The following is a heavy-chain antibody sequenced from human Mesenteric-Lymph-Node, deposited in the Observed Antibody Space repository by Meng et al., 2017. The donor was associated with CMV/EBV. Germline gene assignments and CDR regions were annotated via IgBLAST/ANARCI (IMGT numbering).Heavy chain of an antibody. CDR1: GFSFSDYY. V-gene: IGHV3-66*02. Sequence: GESLKISCAASGFSFSDYYMTWIRQAPGKGLEWVSVIYSGGSTYYADSVKGRFTISRDNSKNTLYLQMNSLRAEDTAVYYCARDPNGMDVWGQGTTVTVSS. J-gene: IGHJ6*02. CDR2: IYSGGST. CDR3: ARDPNGMDV. D-gene: IGHD2-8*01.